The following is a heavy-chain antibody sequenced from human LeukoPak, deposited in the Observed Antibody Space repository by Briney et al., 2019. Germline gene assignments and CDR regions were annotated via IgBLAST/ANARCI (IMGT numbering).Heavy chain of an antibody. CDR2: ISYDGSNK. CDR3: ARDGGVVSTWYWFFQH. V-gene: IGHV3-30*04. D-gene: IGHD2-21*01. Sequence: GGSLRLSCAASGFTFSSYAMHWVRQAPGKGLEWVAVISYDGSNKYYADSVKGRFTISRDNSKNTLYLQMNSLRADDTAVYYCARDGGVVSTWYWFFQHWGQGTLVTVSS. J-gene: IGHJ1*01. CDR1: GFTFSSYA.